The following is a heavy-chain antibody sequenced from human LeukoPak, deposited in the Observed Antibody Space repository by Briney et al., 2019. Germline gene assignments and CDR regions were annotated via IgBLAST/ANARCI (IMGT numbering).Heavy chain of an antibody. D-gene: IGHD3-10*01. Sequence: SETLSLTCTVSGGSISSSHYYWGWIRQPPGKGLEWIGSIYSGGTTSYSPSLESRVTISVDTSENQFSLKLSSVTAADTAIYYCAADPISVGPRGYFDYWGQGTLVTVSS. CDR1: GGSISSSHYY. CDR2: IYSGGTT. CDR3: AADPISVGPRGYFDY. J-gene: IGHJ4*02. V-gene: IGHV4-39*07.